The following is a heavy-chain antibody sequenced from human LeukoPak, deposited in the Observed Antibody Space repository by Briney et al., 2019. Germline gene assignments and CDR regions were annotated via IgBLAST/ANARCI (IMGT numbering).Heavy chain of an antibody. CDR3: ARAAAYGDYAPFDY. J-gene: IGHJ4*02. D-gene: IGHD4-17*01. Sequence: PGGSLRLSCAASGFSLSNYKMNWVRQTPGKGLEWISYISRSDGTTYYADSVKGRFTISRDNAKNSLYLQMTSLGAEDTAFYYCARAAAYGDYAPFDYWGLGSLVIVSS. CDR2: ISRSDGTT. CDR1: GFSLSNYK. V-gene: IGHV3-48*03.